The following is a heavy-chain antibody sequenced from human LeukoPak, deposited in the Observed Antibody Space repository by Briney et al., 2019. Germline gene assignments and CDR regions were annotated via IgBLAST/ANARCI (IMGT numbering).Heavy chain of an antibody. Sequence: SETLSLTCTVSGGSISGYYWSWIRQPPGRGLEWIGYMYYSGSTNYNPSLKSRVTISIDTSKNQFSLNLSSVTAADTAVYYCAGDLCSGGSCYGYWGQGTLVTVSS. CDR1: GGSISGYY. V-gene: IGHV4-59*01. D-gene: IGHD2-15*01. CDR3: AGDLCSGGSCYGY. J-gene: IGHJ4*02. CDR2: MYYSGST.